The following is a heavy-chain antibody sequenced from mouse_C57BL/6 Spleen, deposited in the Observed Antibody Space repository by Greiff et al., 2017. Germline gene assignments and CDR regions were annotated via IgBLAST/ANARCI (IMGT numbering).Heavy chain of an antibody. D-gene: IGHD1-1*02. CDR3: ARRGGYYGYFGV. Sequence: QVQLQQPGAELVMPGASVKMSCKASGYTFTSYWMHWVKQRPGQGLEWIGEIDPSDSYTNYNQKFKGKSTLTVDKSTSTAYMQLSSLTSEDCAVYYCARRGGYYGYFGVWGTGATVTVAS. CDR1: GYTFTSYW. V-gene: IGHV1-69*01. CDR2: IDPSDSYT. J-gene: IGHJ1*03.